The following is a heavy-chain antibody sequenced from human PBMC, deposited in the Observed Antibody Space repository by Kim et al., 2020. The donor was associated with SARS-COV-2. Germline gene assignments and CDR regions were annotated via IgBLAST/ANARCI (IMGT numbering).Heavy chain of an antibody. CDR3: ARAYSSSWYFFDY. D-gene: IGHD6-13*01. J-gene: IGHJ4*02. V-gene: IGHV7-4-1*02. Sequence: AKGLTGRFVCSLDTSVSTAYLKISSLKAEETAVYYCARAYSSSWYFFDYWGQGTLVTVSS.